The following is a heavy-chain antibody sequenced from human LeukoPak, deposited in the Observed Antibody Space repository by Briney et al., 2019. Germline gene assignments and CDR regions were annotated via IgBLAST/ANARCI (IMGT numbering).Heavy chain of an antibody. CDR2: IWYDGSNK. CDR3: ARGIAAAGTLI. D-gene: IGHD6-13*01. Sequence: GGSLRLSCAASGFTFSSYGMHWVRQAPGKGLEWVAFIWYDGSNKYYEDSVKGRFTISRDNSKNTLYLQMNSLRAEDTAVYYCARGIAAAGTLIWGQGTMVTVSS. CDR1: GFTFSSYG. V-gene: IGHV3-33*01. J-gene: IGHJ3*02.